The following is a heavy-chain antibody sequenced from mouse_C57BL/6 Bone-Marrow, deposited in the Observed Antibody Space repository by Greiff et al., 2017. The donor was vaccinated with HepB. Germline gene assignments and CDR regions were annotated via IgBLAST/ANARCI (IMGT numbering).Heavy chain of an antibody. CDR3: TASMMVTTNAMDY. D-gene: IGHD2-3*01. CDR2: IYPGNSDT. Sequence: QLQQSGTVLARPGASVKMFCKTSGYTFTSYWMHWVKQRPGQGLEWIGAIYPGNSDTSYNQKFKGKAKLTAVTSANTAYMELSSLTNEDSAVYYCTASMMVTTNAMDYWGQGTSVTVSS. J-gene: IGHJ4*01. CDR1: GYTFTSYW. V-gene: IGHV1-5*01.